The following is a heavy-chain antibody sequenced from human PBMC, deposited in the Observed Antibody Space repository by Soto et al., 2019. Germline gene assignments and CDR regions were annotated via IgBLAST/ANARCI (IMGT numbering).Heavy chain of an antibody. J-gene: IGHJ4*02. D-gene: IGHD1-26*01. CDR1: GYTFSDFA. CDR3: ARLGWELLSGRRYFDY. CDR2: ISPYTGKT. Sequence: QVLLVQSGSEVKKPGASMKVSCQTSGYTFSDFALTWVRQVPDKGLEWLGWISPYTGKTNYAQRVHDRVALTTDTSTRTAYLELRSLTYDDTAVYYCARLGWELLSGRRYFDYWGQGTLVTV. V-gene: IGHV1-18*04.